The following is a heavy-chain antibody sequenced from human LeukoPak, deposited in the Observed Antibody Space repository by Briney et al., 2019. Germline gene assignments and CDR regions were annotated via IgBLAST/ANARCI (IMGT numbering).Heavy chain of an antibody. Sequence: TGGSLRLSCAASGFSFSSYGMHWVRQAPGTGLEWVAVAYGDGNSKYYADSVKGRFTISKDVSENTLYLQMSSPRAEDTAIYFCATGGGFFYSHWGQGTLVTVSS. J-gene: IGHJ1*01. CDR2: AYGDGNSK. V-gene: IGHV3-33*01. D-gene: IGHD2-8*02. CDR3: ATGGGFFYSH. CDR1: GFSFSSYG.